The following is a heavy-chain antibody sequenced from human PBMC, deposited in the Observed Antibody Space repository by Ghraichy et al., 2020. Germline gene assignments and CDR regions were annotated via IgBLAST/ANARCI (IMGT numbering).Heavy chain of an antibody. V-gene: IGHV3-30*18. D-gene: IGHD2/OR15-2a*01. CDR1: GFTFSGYG. J-gene: IGHJ4*02. CDR3: AKSTALPEFYIDD. CDR2: ISSDGSCK. Sequence: GGSLRLSCAASGFTFSGYGMHWVRQAPGKGLEWVAIISSDGSCKYSADSVKGRFAISRDNSKNTLSLQMDSLRAEDTAVYYCAKSTALPEFYIDDWGGGTMVAVSS.